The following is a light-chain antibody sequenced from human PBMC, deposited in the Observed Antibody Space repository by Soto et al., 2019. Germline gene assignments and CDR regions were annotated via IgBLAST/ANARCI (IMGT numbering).Light chain of an antibody. Sequence: QLVLTQPPSVSGAPGQRVTISCTGSSSNIGAGYDVHWYRQLPGTAPRLLIYDNNYRPSGVPDRFSGSKSGTSASLSITGLQAEDEADYYCQSYDSSLSAVFGGGTKVTVL. CDR1: SSNIGAGYD. CDR3: QSYDSSLSAV. V-gene: IGLV1-40*01. CDR2: DNN. J-gene: IGLJ2*01.